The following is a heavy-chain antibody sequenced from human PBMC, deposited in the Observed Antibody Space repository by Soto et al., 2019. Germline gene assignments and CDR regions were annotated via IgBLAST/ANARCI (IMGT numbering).Heavy chain of an antibody. J-gene: IGHJ4*02. V-gene: IGHV3-30*03. Sequence: GGSLRLSCAASGFTFSFCDMHWVRQAPGKGLEWVAVISYNGRNKHYVDSVKGRFTISRDNSQDTLYLQMDSLRPDDTAVYYCARQAKIGDRSQFYFDSWGQGTLVTVSS. D-gene: IGHD3-16*01. CDR2: ISYNGRNK. CDR3: ARQAKIGDRSQFYFDS. CDR1: GFTFSFCD.